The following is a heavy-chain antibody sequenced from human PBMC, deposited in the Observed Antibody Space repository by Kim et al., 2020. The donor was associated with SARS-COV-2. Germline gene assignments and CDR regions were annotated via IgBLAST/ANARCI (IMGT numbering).Heavy chain of an antibody. V-gene: IGHV4-34*01. D-gene: IGHD5-12*01. CDR3: ARVGGYGGNSGPDY. J-gene: IGHJ4*02. CDR2: INHSGST. CDR1: GGSFSGYY. Sequence: SETLSLTCAVYGGSFSGYYWSWIRQPPGKGLEWIGEINHSGSTNYNPSLKSRVTISVDTSKNQFSLKLSSVTAADTAVYYCARVGGYGGNSGPDYWGQGTLVTVSS.